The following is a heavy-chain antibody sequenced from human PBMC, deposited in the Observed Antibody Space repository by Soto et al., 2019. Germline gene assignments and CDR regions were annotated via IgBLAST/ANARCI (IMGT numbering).Heavy chain of an antibody. Sequence: ASVKVSCKASGYTFTGYYMHWVRQAPGQGLEWMGWINPNSGGTNYAQKFQGRVTMTRDTSISTAYMELSRLRSDDTAVYYCARDGXFGVVSPQDYYYYGMDVWGQGTTVTVSS. V-gene: IGHV1-2*02. J-gene: IGHJ6*02. D-gene: IGHD3-3*01. CDR3: ARDGXFGVVSPQDYYYYGMDV. CDR1: GYTFTGYY. CDR2: INPNSGGT.